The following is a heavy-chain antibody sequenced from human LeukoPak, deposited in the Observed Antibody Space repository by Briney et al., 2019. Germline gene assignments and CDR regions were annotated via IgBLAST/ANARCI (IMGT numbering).Heavy chain of an antibody. Sequence: GGSLRLSCAASGFTYSSYAMHWVRQAPGKGLEWVAVISYDGSNKYYADSVKGRFTISRDNSKNTLYLQMNSLRAEDTAVYYCAELGITMIGGVWGKGTTVTISS. CDR1: GFTYSSYA. J-gene: IGHJ6*04. V-gene: IGHV3-30*04. D-gene: IGHD3-10*02. CDR3: AELGITMIGGV. CDR2: ISYDGSNK.